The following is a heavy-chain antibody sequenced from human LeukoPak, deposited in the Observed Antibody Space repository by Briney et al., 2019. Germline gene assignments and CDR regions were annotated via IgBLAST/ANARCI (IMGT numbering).Heavy chain of an antibody. CDR2: INHSGST. D-gene: IGHD2-2*01. J-gene: IGHJ4*02. CDR3: ASTRIVVVPAARGSLIYFDY. CDR1: GGSFSGYY. V-gene: IGHV4-34*01. Sequence: SETLSLTCAVYGGSFSGYYWSWIRQPPGKGLEWIGEINHSGSTNYNPSLKSRVTISVDTSKNQFSLKLSSVTAADTAVYYCASTRIVVVPAARGSLIYFDYWGQGTLVTVSS.